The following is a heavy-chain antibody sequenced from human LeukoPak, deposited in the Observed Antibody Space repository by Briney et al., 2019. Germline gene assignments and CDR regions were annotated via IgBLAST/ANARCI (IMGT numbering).Heavy chain of an antibody. CDR3: ARGLLIYCSSTSCYKRPAAFDI. D-gene: IGHD2-2*02. CDR2: INHSGST. Sequence: SETLSLTCAVYGGSFSGYYWSWIRQPPGKGLERIGEINHSGSTNYNPSLKSRVTISVDTSKNQFSLKLSSVTAADTAVYYCARGLLIYCSSTSCYKRPAAFDIWGQGTMVTVSS. J-gene: IGHJ3*02. CDR1: GGSFSGYY. V-gene: IGHV4-34*01.